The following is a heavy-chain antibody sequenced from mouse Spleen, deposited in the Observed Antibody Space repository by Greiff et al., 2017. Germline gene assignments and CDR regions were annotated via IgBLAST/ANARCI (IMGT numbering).Heavy chain of an antibody. CDR2: IYPSDSYT. CDR1: GYTFTSYW. D-gene: IGHD4-1*01. V-gene: IGHV1-69*02. J-gene: IGHJ2*01. CDR3: TREAGTWDY. Sequence: QVQLQQPGAELVRPGASVKLSCKASGYTFTSYWINWVKQRPGQGLEWIGNIYPSDSYTNYNQKFKDKATLTVDKSSSTAYMQLSSPTSEDSAVYYCTREAGTWDYWGQGTTLTVSS.